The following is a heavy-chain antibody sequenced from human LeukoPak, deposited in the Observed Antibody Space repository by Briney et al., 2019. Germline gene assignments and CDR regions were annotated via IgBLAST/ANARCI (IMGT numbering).Heavy chain of an antibody. CDR1: GFTFSTYN. CDR2: ITSSSTNI. V-gene: IGHV3-48*01. CDR3: VKDYCRGANCPLPFFDS. D-gene: IGHD2-15*01. Sequence: PGGSLRLSCAASGFTFSTYNMNWVRQAPGKGLEWVSHITSSSTNIYYADSVKGRFTISRDNAKNALSLQMNSLRAEDTATYYCVKDYCRGANCPLPFFDSWGQGTLVTVSS. J-gene: IGHJ4*02.